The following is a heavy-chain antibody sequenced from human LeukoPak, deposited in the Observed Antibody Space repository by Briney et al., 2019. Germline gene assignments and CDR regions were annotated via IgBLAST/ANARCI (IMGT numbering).Heavy chain of an antibody. V-gene: IGHV1-8*03. CDR1: GYTFINYD. CDR2: MNPNSGNT. D-gene: IGHD3-3*01. CDR3: ARSSRVVIIPEDYYYYYMDV. J-gene: IGHJ6*03. Sequence: GASVKVSCKASGYTFINYDINWVRQATGQGLEWMGWMNPNSGNTGYAQKFQGRVTITRNTSISTAYMELSSLRSEDTAVYYCARSSRVVIIPEDYYYYYMDVWGKGTTVTVSS.